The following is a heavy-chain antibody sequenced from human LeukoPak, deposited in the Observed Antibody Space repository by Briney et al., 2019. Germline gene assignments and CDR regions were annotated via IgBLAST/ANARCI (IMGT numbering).Heavy chain of an antibody. J-gene: IGHJ4*02. CDR1: GYTFTSYA. CDR2: ISGSGGST. CDR3: AKDNRRAHYFDY. V-gene: IGHV3-23*01. Sequence: SCKASGYTFTSYAMSWVRQAPGKGLEWVSAISGSGGSTYYADSVKGRFTISRDNSKNTLYLQMNSLRAEDTAVYYCAKDNRRAHYFDYWGQGTLVTVSS.